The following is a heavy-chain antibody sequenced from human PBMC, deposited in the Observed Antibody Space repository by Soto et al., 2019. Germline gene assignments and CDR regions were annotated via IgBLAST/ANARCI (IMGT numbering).Heavy chain of an antibody. CDR2: IYNSVST. V-gene: IGHV4-59*01. CDR1: DGSISSNY. D-gene: IGHD2-8*02. J-gene: IGHJ4*02. Sequence: PSETLSLTCIVSDGSISSNYWSWIRQPPGKGLEWIGYIYNSVSTNYNPSLKSRVKISADTSKNQFSLKLSSVTAADTAVYYCAQSTGWPGFDFWGQGTLVTVSS. CDR3: AQSTGWPGFDF.